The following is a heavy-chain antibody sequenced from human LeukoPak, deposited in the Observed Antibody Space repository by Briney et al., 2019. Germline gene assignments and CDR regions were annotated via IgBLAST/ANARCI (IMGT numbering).Heavy chain of an antibody. J-gene: IGHJ4*02. Sequence: ASVKVSCKASGYTFSSYGISWVRQAPGQGLEWMGWISAYNGNTNYAQKPQGRVTMTTDTSASTAYMELRSLRSDDTAVYYCARGVLSGYCSGGSCVYFDYWGQGTLVTVSS. CDR3: ARGVLSGYCSGGSCVYFDY. CDR1: GYTFSSYG. D-gene: IGHD2-15*01. CDR2: ISAYNGNT. V-gene: IGHV1-18*01.